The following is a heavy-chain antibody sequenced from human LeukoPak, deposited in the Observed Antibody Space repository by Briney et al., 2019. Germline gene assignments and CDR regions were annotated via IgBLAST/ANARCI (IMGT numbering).Heavy chain of an antibody. D-gene: IGHD2-2*01. CDR2: IYYSGST. J-gene: IGHJ6*02. CDR1: GGSISSGDYY. CDR3: ARGSLDRYCSSTSCYFSYYGMDV. Sequence: PSETLSLTCTVSGGSISSGDYYWSWIRQPPGKGLEWIGYIYYSGSTYYNPSLKSRVTISVDTSKNQFSLKLSSVTAADTAVYYCARGSLDRYCSSTSCYFSYYGMDVWGQGTTVTVSS. V-gene: IGHV4-30-4*01.